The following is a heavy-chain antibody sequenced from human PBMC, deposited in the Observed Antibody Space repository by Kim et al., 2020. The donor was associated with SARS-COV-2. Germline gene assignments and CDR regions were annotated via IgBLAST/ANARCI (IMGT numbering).Heavy chain of an antibody. Sequence: GRSLRLSCTTSGFTFGDHAMNWVRQAPGKGLEWVGFIRSKPYGGTTEYAASVKDRFTISRDDSYSIAYLQMNSLKTEDTAVYFCTRVQLSPTYYPDYGGQGPRVTVS. J-gene: IGHJ4*02. CDR2: IRSKPYGGTT. CDR3: TRVQLSPTYYPDY. CDR1: GFTFGDHA. D-gene: IGHD3-10*01. V-gene: IGHV3-49*04.